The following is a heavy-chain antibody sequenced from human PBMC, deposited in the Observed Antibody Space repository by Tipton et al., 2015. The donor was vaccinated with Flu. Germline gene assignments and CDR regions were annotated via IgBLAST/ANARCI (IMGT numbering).Heavy chain of an antibody. V-gene: IGHV4-31*03. CDR3: ARKGADWYFDL. CDR1: GGSISSGGAY. J-gene: IGHJ2*01. Sequence: GLVKPSQTLSLTCTVSGGSISSGGAYWSWIRQHPGKGLEWIGCIYYSGSTYYNPSLESRLTMSVDTSKNQFSLKLSSVTAADTAVYYCARKGADWYFDLWGRGTLVTVSS. CDR2: IYYSGST.